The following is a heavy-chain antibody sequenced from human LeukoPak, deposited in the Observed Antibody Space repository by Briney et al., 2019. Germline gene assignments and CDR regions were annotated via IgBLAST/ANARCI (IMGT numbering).Heavy chain of an antibody. Sequence: GASVKVSCKASGYTFTSYDVNWVRQATGQGLEWMGWMNPISGDTGYALKFQGRVTMTEDTSTDTAYMELSSLRSEDTAVYYCATEGVTTVTIFDYWGQGTLVTVSS. V-gene: IGHV1-8*01. CDR1: GYTFTSYD. CDR3: ATEGVTTVTIFDY. D-gene: IGHD4-17*01. CDR2: MNPISGDT. J-gene: IGHJ4*02.